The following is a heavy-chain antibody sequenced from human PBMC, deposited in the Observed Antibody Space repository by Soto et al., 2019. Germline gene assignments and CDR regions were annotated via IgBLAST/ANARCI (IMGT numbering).Heavy chain of an antibody. CDR1: GYTFTSYY. D-gene: IGHD3-16*01. J-gene: IGHJ4*01. CDR3: AIRLGY. CDR2: INPTGGST. V-gene: IGHV1-46*01. Sequence: QVQLVQSGAEVKKPGASVKISCKASGYTFTSYYIHWVRQAPGQGLEWMGIINPTGGSTTYAQNFQGRVTMTRYTSTSTVYMELISLRAEATAVYYCAIRLGYWGHGTLVTVSS.